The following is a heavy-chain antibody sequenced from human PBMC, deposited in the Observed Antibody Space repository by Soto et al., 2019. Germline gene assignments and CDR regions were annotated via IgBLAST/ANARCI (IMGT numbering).Heavy chain of an antibody. V-gene: IGHV1-46*01. CDR2: INPSGGST. Sequence: GASVKVSCKASGYTFTSYYMHWVRQAPGQGLEWMGIINPSGGSTSYAQKFQGRVTMTRDTSTSTVYMELSSLRSEDTAVYYCVREPSLIVATIRYYYYYYGMDVWGQGTTVTVSS. D-gene: IGHD5-12*01. CDR3: VREPSLIVATIRYYYYYYGMDV. CDR1: GYTFTSYY. J-gene: IGHJ6*02.